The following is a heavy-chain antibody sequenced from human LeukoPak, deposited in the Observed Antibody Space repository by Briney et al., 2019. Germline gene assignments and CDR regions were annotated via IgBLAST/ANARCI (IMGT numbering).Heavy chain of an antibody. CDR1: GGSISSNSYY. CDR2: IYYSGST. CDR3: ARRNGQDIVATFRRRYYFDY. J-gene: IGHJ4*02. D-gene: IGHD5-12*01. Sequence: SETLSLTCTVSGGSISSNSYYWDWIRQPPGKGLEWIGSIYYSGSTYYNPSLRSRVTMSVDTSKNQFSLKLSSVTAADTAVYYCARRNGQDIVATFRRRYYFDYWGQGTLVTVSS. V-gene: IGHV4-39*07.